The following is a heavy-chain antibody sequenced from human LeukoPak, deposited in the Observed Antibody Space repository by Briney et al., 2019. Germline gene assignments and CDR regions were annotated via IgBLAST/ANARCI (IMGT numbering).Heavy chain of an antibody. D-gene: IGHD3-22*01. J-gene: IGHJ4*02. CDR3: ARAAIYYYDSSGSFFDY. V-gene: IGHV4-4*07. CDR2: IYTSGST. CDR1: GGSISSYY. Sequence: SETLSLTCTVSGGSISSYYWSWIRQPAGKGLEWIGRIYTSGSTNYNPSLKSRVTMSVDTSKNQFSLKLSSVTAADTAVYYCARAAIYYYDSSGSFFDYWGQGTLVTVSS.